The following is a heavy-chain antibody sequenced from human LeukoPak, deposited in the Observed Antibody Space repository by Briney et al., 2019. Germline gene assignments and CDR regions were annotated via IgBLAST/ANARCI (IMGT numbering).Heavy chain of an antibody. CDR2: IYYSGST. V-gene: IGHV4-39*01. J-gene: IGHJ4*02. CDR1: GGSISSSSYY. CDR3: ARQGGYGEFYRHCDS. Sequence: SETLSLTCTVSGGSISSSSYYWGWIRQPPGKGLEWIGSIYYSGSTYYNPSLKSRVTISVDTSKNQFSLNLSSVTAADTAVYYCARQGGYGEFYRHCDSWGQGTLVTVSS. D-gene: IGHD3-10*01.